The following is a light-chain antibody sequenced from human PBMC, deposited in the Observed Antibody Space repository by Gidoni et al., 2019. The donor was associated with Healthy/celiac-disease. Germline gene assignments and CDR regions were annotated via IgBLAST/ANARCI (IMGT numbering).Light chain of an antibody. CDR2: GAS. Sequence: EIVLTQSPGTLSLSPGERATLSCRASQSVSSSYLAWYQQKPGQAPRLLIYGASSRATGIPDRFSGSGSGTEFTLTISRLEPEEFAVYYCQQYGSSPWTFGQXTKVEIK. CDR3: QQYGSSPWT. V-gene: IGKV3-20*01. CDR1: QSVSSSY. J-gene: IGKJ1*01.